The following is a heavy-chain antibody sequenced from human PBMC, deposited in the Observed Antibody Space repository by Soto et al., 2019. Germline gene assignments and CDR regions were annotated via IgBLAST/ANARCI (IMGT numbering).Heavy chain of an antibody. D-gene: IGHD6-19*01. CDR2: IIPIFGTA. V-gene: IGHV1-69*12. J-gene: IGHJ6*02. Sequence: QVQLVQSGAEVKKPGSSVKVSCKASGGTFSSYAISWVRQAPGQGLEWMGGIIPIFGTANYAQKFQGRVTITADESTITAYMELSRLISEDTAVYYCARDLQSEGYYYGMDVWGQGTTVTVSS. CDR1: GGTFSSYA. CDR3: ARDLQSEGYYYGMDV.